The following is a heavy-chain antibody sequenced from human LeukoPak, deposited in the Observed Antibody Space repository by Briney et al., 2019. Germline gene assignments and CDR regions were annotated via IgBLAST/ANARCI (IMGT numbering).Heavy chain of an antibody. J-gene: IGHJ4*02. CDR1: GFTVSSNY. Sequence: TGGSLRLSCAASGFTVSSNYMSWVRQAPGKGLEWVSVIYSGGSTYYADSVKGRFTISRDNSKNTLYLQMNSLRAEDTAVYYRARARYYYGSGSYEYWGQGTLVTVSS. CDR2: IYSGGST. CDR3: ARARYYYGSGSYEY. V-gene: IGHV3-53*01. D-gene: IGHD3-10*01.